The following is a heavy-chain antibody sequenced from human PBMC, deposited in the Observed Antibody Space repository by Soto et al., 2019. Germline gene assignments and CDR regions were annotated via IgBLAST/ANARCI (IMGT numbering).Heavy chain of an antibody. CDR1: GGSISSYY. J-gene: IGHJ5*02. CDR3: ARHVLSDDFWSGPPLNRFAP. D-gene: IGHD3-3*01. Sequence: SETLSLTCTVSGGSISSYYWSWIRQPPGKGLEWIGYIYYSGSTNYNPSLKSRVTISVDTSKNQFSLKLSSVTAADTAVYYCARHVLSDDFWSGPPLNRFAPWGQGTLVTVSS. V-gene: IGHV4-59*08. CDR2: IYYSGST.